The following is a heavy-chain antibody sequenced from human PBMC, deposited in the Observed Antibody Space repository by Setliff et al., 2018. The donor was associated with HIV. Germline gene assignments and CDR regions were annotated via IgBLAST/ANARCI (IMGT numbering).Heavy chain of an antibody. CDR3: ARGGYYDILTGYSNGFDY. Sequence: PSETLSLTCTVSGGSISRGSYYWSWIRQPPGKGLEWIGYIYYTGITTYNPSLKSRVTISVDTSKNQFSLKLSSVTAADTAVYYCARGGYYDILTGYSNGFDYWGQGTLVTVSS. V-gene: IGHV4-61*01. D-gene: IGHD3-9*01. CDR1: GGSISRGSYY. CDR2: IYYTGIT. J-gene: IGHJ4*02.